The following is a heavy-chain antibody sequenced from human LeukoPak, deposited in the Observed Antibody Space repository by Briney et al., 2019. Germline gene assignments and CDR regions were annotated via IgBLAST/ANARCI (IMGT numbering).Heavy chain of an antibody. CDR3: ARNQQLGGHSYYYYGMDV. Sequence: GGSLRLSCEVSGFTFDNNDMHWVRQTTGKGLEWVSAIGSAGYTYYADSVKGRFTISRDNSKNTLYLQMNSLRADDTAIYYCARNQQLGGHSYYYYGMDVWGQGTTVTVSS. CDR1: GFTFDNND. V-gene: IGHV3-13*01. J-gene: IGHJ6*02. CDR2: IGSAGYT. D-gene: IGHD3-16*01.